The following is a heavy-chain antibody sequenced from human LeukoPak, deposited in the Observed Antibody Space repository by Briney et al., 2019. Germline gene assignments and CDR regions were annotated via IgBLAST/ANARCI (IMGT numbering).Heavy chain of an antibody. CDR2: ISGSGGST. J-gene: IGHJ4*02. V-gene: IGHV3-23*01. CDR3: AKMPPDYWGSGSDPFFDY. D-gene: IGHD3-10*01. Sequence: GGSLRLSCAASGFTFSSYAMSWVRQAPGKGLEWVSAISGSGGSTYYADSVKGRFTISRDNSKNTLYLQMNSLRAEDTAVYYCAKMPPDYWGSGSDPFFDYWGQGTLVTVSS. CDR1: GFTFSSYA.